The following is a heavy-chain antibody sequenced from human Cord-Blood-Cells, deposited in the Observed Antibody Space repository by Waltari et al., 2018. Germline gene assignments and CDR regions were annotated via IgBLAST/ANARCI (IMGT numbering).Heavy chain of an antibody. CDR3: ARDPNWIDAFDI. Sequence: QVQLQQSGPGLVKPSQTLSLTCAISGDSVSRNRAPWNRTRQSPSRGLERLGRTYYRSKWYNDYAVSVKSRITINPDTSKNQFSLQLNSVTPEDTAVYYCARDPNWIDAFDIWGQGTMVTVSS. J-gene: IGHJ3*02. CDR2: TYYRSKWYN. CDR1: GDSVSRNRAP. D-gene: IGHD1-1*01. V-gene: IGHV6-1*01.